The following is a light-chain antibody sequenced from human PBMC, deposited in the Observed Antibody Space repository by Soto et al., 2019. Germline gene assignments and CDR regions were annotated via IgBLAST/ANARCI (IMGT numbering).Light chain of an antibody. CDR3: QQYNNWPLT. V-gene: IGKV3-15*01. CDR1: KSVSRTY. Sequence: DIVLTQSPGTLSLSPGERATLSCRASKSVSRTYLAWYQQKPGQAPRLLIYGASSRATGIPVRFSGSGSGTEFTLTISSLQSEDFAVYYCQQYNNWPLTVGQGTRLEIK. J-gene: IGKJ5*01. CDR2: GAS.